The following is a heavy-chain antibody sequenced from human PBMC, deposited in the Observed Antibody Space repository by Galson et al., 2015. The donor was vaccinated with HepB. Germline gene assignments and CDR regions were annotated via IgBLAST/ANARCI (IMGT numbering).Heavy chain of an antibody. V-gene: IGHV1-24*01. CDR2: FDPEEGEK. J-gene: IGHJ4*01. CDR3: ASWGNWNYITRFDY. CDR1: GYTLTELL. Sequence: SVKVSCKVSGYTLTELLIHWVRQAPGKGLEWMGGFDPEEGEKIYAQRFHGRVTMTEDSSTDTAYLELSRLTSEDTAVYYCASWGNWNYITRFDYWG. D-gene: IGHD1-7*01.